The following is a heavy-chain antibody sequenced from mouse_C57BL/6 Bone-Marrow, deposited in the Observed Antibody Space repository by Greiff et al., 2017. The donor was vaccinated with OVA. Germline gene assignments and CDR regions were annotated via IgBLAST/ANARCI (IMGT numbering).Heavy chain of an antibody. V-gene: IGHV5-4*01. CDR2: ISDGGSYT. J-gene: IGHJ2*01. CDR3: AREDYGYDVQGY. Sequence: DVMLVESGGGLVKPGGSLKLSCAASGFTFSSYAMSWVRQTPEKRLEWVATISDGGSYTYYPDNVKGRFTISRDNAKNNLYLQMSHLKSEDTAMYYCAREDYGYDVQGYWGQGTTLKVSS. CDR1: GFTFSSYA. D-gene: IGHD2-2*01.